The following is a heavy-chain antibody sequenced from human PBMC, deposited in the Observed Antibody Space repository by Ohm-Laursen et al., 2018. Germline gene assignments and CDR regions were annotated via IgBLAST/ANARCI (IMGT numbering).Heavy chain of an antibody. CDR2: ISVSCSST. D-gene: IGHD1-1*01. Sequence: SLRLSCTASGFTFSISGMTWVRQAPGKGLEWVSGISVSCSSTDYADSVKGRFTISRDNSKNTLYLQMNSLRAEDTAVYYCAKGTTDVDYWGQGTLVTVSS. J-gene: IGHJ4*02. V-gene: IGHV3-23*01. CDR1: GFTFSISG. CDR3: AKGTTDVDY.